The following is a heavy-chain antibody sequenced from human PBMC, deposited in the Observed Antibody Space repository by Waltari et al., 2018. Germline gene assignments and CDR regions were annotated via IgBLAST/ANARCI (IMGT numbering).Heavy chain of an antibody. CDR2: ISPYNGDA. Sequence: QAHLVQSGAEVKKPGASVKVSCKASGYSFTTYGITWVRQAPGQGLEWMGWISPYNGDAYYAESIQGRLTMTTDPSTSTAYLELRSLKSDETAVFYCARTRWPQRFLDTWGQGTLVTISS. V-gene: IGHV1-18*01. CDR3: ARTRWPQRFLDT. J-gene: IGHJ5*02. D-gene: IGHD3-3*01. CDR1: GYSFTTYG.